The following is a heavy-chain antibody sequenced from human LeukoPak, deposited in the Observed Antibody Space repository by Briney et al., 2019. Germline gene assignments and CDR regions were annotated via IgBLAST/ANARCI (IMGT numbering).Heavy chain of an antibody. D-gene: IGHD1-26*01. CDR3: ARTYPTYGGSSRGLDY. Sequence: PGGSLRLSCEASGFAFSDYYMSWIRQAPGKGLEWVSYISSSSSYENYADYVKGRFTISRDNAKNSLYLQMNSLRAEDTAVYYCARTYPTYGGSSRGLDYWGQGTLVTVSA. CDR1: GFAFSDYY. V-gene: IGHV3-11*03. CDR2: ISSSSSYE. J-gene: IGHJ4*02.